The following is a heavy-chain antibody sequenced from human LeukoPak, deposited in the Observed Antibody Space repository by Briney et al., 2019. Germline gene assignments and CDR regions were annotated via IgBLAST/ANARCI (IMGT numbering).Heavy chain of an antibody. CDR2: INAGNGNT. V-gene: IGHV1-3*01. CDR1: GYTFTSYA. D-gene: IGHD1-26*01. J-gene: IGHJ3*02. Sequence: ASVKVSCKASGYTFTSYAMHWVRQAPGQRLEWMGWINAGNGNTKYSQKFQGRVTITRDTSASTAYMELSSLRSEDTAVYYCAREGIATRAFDIWGQGTMVTVSS. CDR3: AREGIATRAFDI.